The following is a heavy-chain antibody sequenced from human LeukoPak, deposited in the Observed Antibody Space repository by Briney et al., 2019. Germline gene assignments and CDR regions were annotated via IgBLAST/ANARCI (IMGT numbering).Heavy chain of an antibody. D-gene: IGHD3-22*01. Sequence: GRSLRLSCVASGFTFGSYGMHWVRQAPGKGLEWVAVVSYDGRKKYYADSVKGRFTISRDDPMKTLYLQMNSLRAEDTAVYYCARELPPVVNFYFDSWGQGTLVTVSS. CDR3: ARELPPVVNFYFDS. CDR2: VSYDGRKK. V-gene: IGHV3-30*03. CDR1: GFTFGSYG. J-gene: IGHJ4*02.